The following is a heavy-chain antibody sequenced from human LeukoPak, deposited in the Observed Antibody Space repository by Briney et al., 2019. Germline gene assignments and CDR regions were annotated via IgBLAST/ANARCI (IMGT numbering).Heavy chain of an antibody. CDR2: ISGSGGST. J-gene: IGHJ4*02. V-gene: IGHV3-23*01. D-gene: IGHD3-10*01. Sequence: PGRSLRLSCAASGFTFSSYAMSWVRQAPGKGLEWVSAISGSGGSTYYADSVKGRFTISRDNSKNTLYLQMNSLRAEDTAVYYCAKCVLWFGAANPLWGQGTLVTVSS. CDR1: GFTFSSYA. CDR3: AKCVLWFGAANPL.